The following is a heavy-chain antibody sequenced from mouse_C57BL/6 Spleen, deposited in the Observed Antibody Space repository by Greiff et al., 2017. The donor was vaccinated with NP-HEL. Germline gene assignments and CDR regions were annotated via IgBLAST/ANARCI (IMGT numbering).Heavy chain of an antibody. D-gene: IGHD1-1*01. CDR3: ARKGIYYYGSLHWYFDV. CDR2: IYPRDGST. Sequence: QVQLQQSDAELVKPGASVKISCKVSGYTFTDHTIHWMKQRPEQGLEWIGYIYPRDGSTKYNEKFKGKATLTADKSSSTAYMQLNSLTCEDSAVYFCARKGIYYYGSLHWYFDVWGTGTTVTVSS. CDR1: GYTFTDHT. V-gene: IGHV1-78*01. J-gene: IGHJ1*03.